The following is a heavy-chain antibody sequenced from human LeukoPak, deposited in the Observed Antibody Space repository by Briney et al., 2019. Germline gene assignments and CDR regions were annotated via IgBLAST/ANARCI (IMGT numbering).Heavy chain of an antibody. CDR2: IKQDGSEK. CDR3: ARVSGYDWESFHDY. CDR1: GFTFSSYW. D-gene: IGHD5-12*01. J-gene: IGHJ4*02. Sequence: GGSLRLSCAAYGFTFSSYWMSWVRQAPGKGLEWVANIKQDGSEKYYVDSVKGRFTISRDNAKNSLYLQMNSLRAEDTAVYYCARVSGYDWESFHDYWGQGTLVTVSS. V-gene: IGHV3-7*01.